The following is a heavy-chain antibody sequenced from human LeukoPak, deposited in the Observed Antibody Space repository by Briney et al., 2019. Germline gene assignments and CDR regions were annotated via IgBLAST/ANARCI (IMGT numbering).Heavy chain of an antibody. CDR1: GYTFTSYG. D-gene: IGHD3-16*01. J-gene: IGHJ5*02. V-gene: IGHV1-18*01. CDR3: AIERGGSWFDP. Sequence: ASVKVSCKASGYTFTSYGICWVRPAPGQGLEWMGWISAYNGNTNYAQKLQGRVTMTTDTSTRTAHMEMRSLRSEDTAVYDCAIERGGSWFDPWGQGTLVTVSS. CDR2: ISAYNGNT.